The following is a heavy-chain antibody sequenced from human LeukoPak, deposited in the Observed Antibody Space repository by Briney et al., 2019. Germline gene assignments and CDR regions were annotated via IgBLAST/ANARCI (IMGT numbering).Heavy chain of an antibody. V-gene: IGHV1-69*02. J-gene: IGHJ4*02. D-gene: IGHD3-3*01. Sequence: ASVKVSCKASGGTFSNYTISWVRQAPGQGLEWMGRIIPIFGITNYAQKFQDRVTITADKSTSTAYMELSSLRSDDTAVYYCARGDIPGPYYAFWSDILRQTDKLHAIPYFFDYWGRGTLVTVSS. CDR3: ARGDIPGPYYAFWSDILRQTDKLHAIPYFFDY. CDR1: GGTFSNYT. CDR2: IIPIFGIT.